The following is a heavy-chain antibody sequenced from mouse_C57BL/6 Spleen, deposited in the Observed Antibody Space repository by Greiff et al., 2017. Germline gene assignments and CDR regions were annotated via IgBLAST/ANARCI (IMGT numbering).Heavy chain of an antibody. Sequence: EVKLVESGGGLVKPGGSLKLSCAASGFTFSDYGMHWVRQAPEQGLEWVAYISSGSSTIYYADTVKGRFTISRDNAKNTLFLQMTSLTSEDTAMYYCARRDDYFDYWGQGTTLTVSS. CDR2: ISSGSSTI. CDR1: GFTFSDYG. D-gene: IGHD3-3*01. CDR3: ARRDDYFDY. J-gene: IGHJ2*01. V-gene: IGHV5-17*01.